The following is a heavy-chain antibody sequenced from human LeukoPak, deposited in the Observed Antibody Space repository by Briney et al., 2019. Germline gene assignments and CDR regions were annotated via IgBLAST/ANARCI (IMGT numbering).Heavy chain of an antibody. V-gene: IGHV3-30*03. CDR3: ATWTIAVADC. J-gene: IGHJ4*02. Sequence: GRSLRLSCAASGFTFSIYDFHWVRQAPGKGLEWVAFISHDGSKKYYADSVKGRFTISRDNSKNTLYLQMNSLRAEDTAVYYCATWTIAVADCWGQGTLVTVSS. CDR2: ISHDGSKK. D-gene: IGHD6-19*01. CDR1: GFTFSIYD.